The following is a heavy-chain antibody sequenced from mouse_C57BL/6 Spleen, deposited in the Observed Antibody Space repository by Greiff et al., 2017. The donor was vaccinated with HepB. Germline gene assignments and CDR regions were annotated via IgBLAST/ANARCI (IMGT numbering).Heavy chain of an antibody. CDR1: GFTFSDYY. V-gene: IGHV5-16*01. Sequence: DVQLQESEGGLVQPGSSMKLSCTASGFTFSDYYMAWVRQVPEKGLEWVANINYDGSSTYYLDSLKSRFIISRDNAKNILYLQMSSLKSEDTATYYCARGADGYFDVWGTGTTVTVSS. CDR2: INYDGSST. J-gene: IGHJ1*03. CDR3: ARGADGYFDV.